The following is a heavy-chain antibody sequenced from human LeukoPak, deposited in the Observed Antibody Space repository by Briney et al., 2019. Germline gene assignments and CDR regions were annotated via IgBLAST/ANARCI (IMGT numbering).Heavy chain of an antibody. CDR1: GFTVSSNY. V-gene: IGHV3-53*01. J-gene: IGHJ3*02. CDR3: ARKVLLDAFDI. CDR2: IYSGGST. Sequence: PGGSLRLSCAASGFTVSSNYMSWVRQAPGKGLEWVSVIYSGGSTYYADSVKGRFTISRDNAKNSLYLQMNSLRAEDTAVYYCARKVLLDAFDIWGQGTMVTVSS. D-gene: IGHD2-15*01.